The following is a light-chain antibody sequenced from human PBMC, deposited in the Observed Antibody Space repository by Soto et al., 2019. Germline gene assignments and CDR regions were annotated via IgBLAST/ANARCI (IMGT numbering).Light chain of an antibody. CDR1: SGDIGGYNY. CDR3: SSYTPSVTPVG. V-gene: IGLV2-14*01. J-gene: IGLJ2*01. Sequence: QSVLTQPASVSGSPGQSITISCTGTSGDIGGYNYVSWYQQHPGKAPKLLISEVTNRTSGVSNRFSGSKSGNTASLTISGLQAEDEADYYCSSYTPSVTPVGFGGGTKLNVL. CDR2: EVT.